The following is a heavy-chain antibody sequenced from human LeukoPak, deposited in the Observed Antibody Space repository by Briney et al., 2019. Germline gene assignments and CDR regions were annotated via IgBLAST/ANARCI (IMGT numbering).Heavy chain of an antibody. CDR2: IIPIFGTA. CDR1: GGTFSSYA. V-gene: IGHV1-69*06. D-gene: IGHD6-13*01. Sequence: ASVKVSCKASGGTFSSYAISWVRQAPGRGLEWMGGIIPIFGTANYAQKFQGRVTITADKSTSTAYMELSSLRSEDTAVYYCARLYSSSRPYAGDYWGQGTLVTVSS. J-gene: IGHJ4*02. CDR3: ARLYSSSRPYAGDY.